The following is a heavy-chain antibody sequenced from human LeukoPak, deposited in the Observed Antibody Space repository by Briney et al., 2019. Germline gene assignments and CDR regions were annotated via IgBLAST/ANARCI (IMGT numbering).Heavy chain of an antibody. Sequence: GGSLRLSCAASGFTFSSYGMHWVRQAPGKGLEWVAVIWYDGSNKYYADSVKGRFTISRDNAKNSLYLQMNSLRAEDTAVYYCARDAGRFLEWLMAITLFDYWGQGTLVTVSS. V-gene: IGHV3-33*01. CDR3: ARDAGRFLEWLMAITLFDY. CDR1: GFTFSSYG. D-gene: IGHD3-3*01. J-gene: IGHJ4*02. CDR2: IWYDGSNK.